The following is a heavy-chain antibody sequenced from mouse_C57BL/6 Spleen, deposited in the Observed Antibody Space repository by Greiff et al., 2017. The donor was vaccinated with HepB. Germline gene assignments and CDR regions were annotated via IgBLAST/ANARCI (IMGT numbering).Heavy chain of an antibody. J-gene: IGHJ1*03. CDR1: GYPITSGYY. CDR3: ARDYDCGRRNGYFDV. CDR2: LSYDGSN. V-gene: IGHV3-6*01. D-gene: IGHD1-1*01. Sequence: EVQLVEPGPGFVKPSQPLSLTCSVTGYPITSGYYWNWIRQFPGNKLEWMGYLSYDGSNNYNPSLKNRISITRDTSKNQFFLKLNSVTTEDTATYGRARDYDCGRRNGYFDVWGTGTTVTVSS.